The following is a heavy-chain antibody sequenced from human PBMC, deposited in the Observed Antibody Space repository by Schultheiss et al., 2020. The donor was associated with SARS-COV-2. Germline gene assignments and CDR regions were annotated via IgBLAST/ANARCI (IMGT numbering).Heavy chain of an antibody. CDR2: INAGNGNT. V-gene: IGHV1-3*01. CDR1: GYTFTSYG. Sequence: ASVKVSCKASGYTFTSYGISWVRQAPGQGLEWMGWINAGNGNTKYSQKFQGRVTITRDTSASTAYMELSSLRSEDTAVYYCARDMRCSSTSCYIRYYYYGMDVWGQGTTVTVSS. CDR3: ARDMRCSSTSCYIRYYYYGMDV. J-gene: IGHJ6*02. D-gene: IGHD2-2*02.